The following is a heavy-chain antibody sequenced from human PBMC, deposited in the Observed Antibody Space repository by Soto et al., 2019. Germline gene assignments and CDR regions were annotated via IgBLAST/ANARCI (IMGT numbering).Heavy chain of an antibody. CDR2: ISYYGTNK. CDR3: AIVGGSGFNDALAI. Sequence: GGSLRLSCAASGFTFSNYGIHWVRQAPGKGLECVPFISYYGTNKCWADSVKGRFTVSRDNSKITLYLQTNSLRAEDTAVNYCAIVGGSGFNDALAIWGQGTMVTVSS. V-gene: IGHV3-30*03. D-gene: IGHD3-10*01. J-gene: IGHJ3*02. CDR1: GFTFSNYG.